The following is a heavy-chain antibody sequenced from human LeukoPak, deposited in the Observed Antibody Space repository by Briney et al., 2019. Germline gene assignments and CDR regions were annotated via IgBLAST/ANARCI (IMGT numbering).Heavy chain of an antibody. CDR3: ARSRRRITMVRGVIPYFDY. V-gene: IGHV4-34*01. CDR1: GGSFSGYY. J-gene: IGHJ4*02. CDR2: INHSGST. D-gene: IGHD3-10*01. Sequence: SETLSLTCAVYGGSFSGYYWSWIRQPPGKGLEWIGEINHSGSTNYNPSLKSRVTISVDTSENQFSLKLSSVTAADTAVYYCARSRRRITMVRGVIPYFDYWGRGTLVTVSS.